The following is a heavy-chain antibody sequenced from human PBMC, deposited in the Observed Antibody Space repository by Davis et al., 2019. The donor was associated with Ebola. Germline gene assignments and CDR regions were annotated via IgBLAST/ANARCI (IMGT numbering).Heavy chain of an antibody. CDR2: LWQDGSQI. V-gene: IGHV3-7*03. CDR1: GFPFNIYS. Sequence: GGSLRLSCVVSGFPFNIYSMSWVRQAPGRGLEWVATLWQDGSQIYYADSVRGRFIISRDNAKNTLYLQMNSLRAEDTAVYYCAKGYDYGTWGQGTLVTVSS. CDR3: AKGYDYGT. J-gene: IGHJ4*02. D-gene: IGHD4-17*01.